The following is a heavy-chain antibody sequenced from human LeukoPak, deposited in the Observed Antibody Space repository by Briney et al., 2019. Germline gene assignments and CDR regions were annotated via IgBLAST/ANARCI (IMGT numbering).Heavy chain of an antibody. CDR3: AKGRPPLWFGELPFDY. CDR2: ISGSGGST. CDR1: GFTFSSYA. D-gene: IGHD3-10*01. V-gene: IGHV3-23*01. J-gene: IGHJ4*02. Sequence: GGSLRLSCAASGFTFSSYAMSWVRQAPGKGLEWVSAISGSGGSTYYADSVKGRFTISRDNSKNTLYLQMNSQRAEDTAVYYCAKGRPPLWFGELPFDYWGQGTLVTVSS.